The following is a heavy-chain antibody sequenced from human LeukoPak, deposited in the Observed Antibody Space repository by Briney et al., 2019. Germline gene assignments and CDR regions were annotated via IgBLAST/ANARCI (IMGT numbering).Heavy chain of an antibody. D-gene: IGHD3-22*01. CDR1: GGSISSGGYY. Sequence: KSSETLSLTCTVSGGSISSGGYYWSWIRQPPGKGLEWIGYIYYSGSTYYNPSLKSRVTISVDTSKNQFSLKLSSVTAADTAVYYCARAETYYYDSSGYPYPPDFDYWGQGTLVTVSS. CDR2: IYYSGST. V-gene: IGHV4-30-4*01. J-gene: IGHJ4*02. CDR3: ARAETYYYDSSGYPYPPDFDY.